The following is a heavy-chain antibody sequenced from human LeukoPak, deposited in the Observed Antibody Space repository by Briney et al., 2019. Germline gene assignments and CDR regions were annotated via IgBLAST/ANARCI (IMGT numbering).Heavy chain of an antibody. V-gene: IGHV3-23*01. CDR1: GFTFSSYG. CDR2: ISGGGGTT. J-gene: IGHJ4*02. D-gene: IGHD1-26*01. Sequence: GSLRLSCAASGFTFSSYGMTWVRQAPGKGLEWVSAISGGGGTTYYADSVKGRFTISRDNSKNTLYLQMDSLRAEDTAVYYCAKPEYSGSYSGWSQGSLVTVSS. CDR3: AKPEYSGSYSG.